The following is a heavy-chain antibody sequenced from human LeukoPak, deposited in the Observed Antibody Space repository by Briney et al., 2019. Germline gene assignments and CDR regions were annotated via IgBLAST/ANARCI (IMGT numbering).Heavy chain of an antibody. V-gene: IGHV3-30*18. Sequence: WRSLSCYGAASGFTFSSYGMYWVRQAPGKGLEWVAVISYDGSNKYYADSVKVRFPISRDNSKNTLYLQMNSLRAEDTAVYYCAKDPLNYGSGTYFDYWGQRRVVSVSS. D-gene: IGHD3-10*01. CDR3: AKDPLNYGSGTYFDY. J-gene: IGHJ4*02. CDR2: ISYDGSNK. CDR1: GFTFSSYG.